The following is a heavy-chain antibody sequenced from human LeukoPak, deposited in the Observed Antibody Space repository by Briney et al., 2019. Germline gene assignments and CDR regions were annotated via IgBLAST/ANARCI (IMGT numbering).Heavy chain of an antibody. CDR1: GGSITSSSHY. J-gene: IGHJ5*02. V-gene: IGHV4-39*01. CDR3: ARRGQAGWFDP. Sequence: SETLSLTCTVPGGSITSSSHYWGWIRQPPGKGLEWIGSIYYSGDTYYNPSLKSRVTISVDTSRSQFSLSLSSMTAADTALYYCARRGQAGWFDPWGQATLVTVSS. CDR2: IYYSGDT.